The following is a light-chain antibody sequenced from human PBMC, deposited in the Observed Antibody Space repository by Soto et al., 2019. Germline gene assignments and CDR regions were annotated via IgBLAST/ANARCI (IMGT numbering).Light chain of an antibody. CDR3: SSYTSRITYV. CDR2: HVS. Sequence: QSVLTQPASVSGSPGQSITISCTGTGSDVGGYNSVSWYQQHPGKAPKLMIYHVSNRPSEVSSRFSGYKSGNTASLTISGLQAEDEADYYCSSYTSRITYVFGTGTKLTVL. V-gene: IGLV2-14*01. J-gene: IGLJ1*01. CDR1: GSDVGGYNS.